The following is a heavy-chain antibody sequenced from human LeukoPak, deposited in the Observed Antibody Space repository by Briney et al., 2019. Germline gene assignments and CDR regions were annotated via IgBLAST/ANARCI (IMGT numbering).Heavy chain of an antibody. CDR2: ISYDGSNK. Sequence: GGSLRLSCAASGFTFSSYTIHWVRQAPGKGLEWVAVISYDGSNKNYAGSVKGRFTISRDNSKNMLYLQMDSLRADDTAVYYCARDLYSSSNYGMDVWGQGTTVTVSS. CDR3: ARDLYSSSNYGMDV. J-gene: IGHJ6*02. CDR1: GFTFSSYT. V-gene: IGHV3-30*04. D-gene: IGHD2-2*01.